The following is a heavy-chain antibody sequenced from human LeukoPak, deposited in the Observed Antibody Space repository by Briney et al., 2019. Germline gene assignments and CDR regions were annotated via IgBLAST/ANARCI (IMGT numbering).Heavy chain of an antibody. CDR3: AREPYYYDSSGYYSLGYFDL. D-gene: IGHD3-22*01. V-gene: IGHV3-53*04. Sequence: GGSLRLSCAASGFTVSSNYMSWVRQAPGKGLEWVSVIYSGGSTYHADSVKGRFTISRHNSKNTLYLQMNSLRAEDTAVYYCAREPYYYDSSGYYSLGYFDLWGRGTLVTVSS. CDR1: GFTVSSNY. J-gene: IGHJ2*01. CDR2: IYSGGST.